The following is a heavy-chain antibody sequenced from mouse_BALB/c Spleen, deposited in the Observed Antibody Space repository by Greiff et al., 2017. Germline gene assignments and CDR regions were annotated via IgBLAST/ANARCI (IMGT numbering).Heavy chain of an antibody. Sequence: EVQLQQSGAELVKPGASVKLSCTASGFNIKDTYMHWVKQRPEQGLEWIGRIDPANGNTKYDPKFQGKATITADTSSNTAYLQLSSLTSEDTAVYYCARIPYDYAYYYAMDYWGQGTSVTVSS. CDR3: ARIPYDYAYYYAMDY. CDR2: IDPANGNT. V-gene: IGHV14-3*02. D-gene: IGHD2-4*01. J-gene: IGHJ4*01. CDR1: GFNIKDTY.